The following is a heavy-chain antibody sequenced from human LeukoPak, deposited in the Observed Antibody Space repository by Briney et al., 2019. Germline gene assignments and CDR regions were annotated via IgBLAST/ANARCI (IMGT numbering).Heavy chain of an antibody. D-gene: IGHD2-21*01. J-gene: IGHJ4*02. CDR1: GFTFSNAW. CDR3: TTGGMQFQAGY. CDR2: ITSKTGGGTA. Sequence: GGSLRLSCAASGFTFSNAWMTWVRQAPGKGLEWVGRITSKTGGGTADYAAPLKGRFTLSRDDSENTLYLQMNSLKIEDTAVYYCTTGGMQFQAGYWGQGTLVTVSS. V-gene: IGHV3-15*01.